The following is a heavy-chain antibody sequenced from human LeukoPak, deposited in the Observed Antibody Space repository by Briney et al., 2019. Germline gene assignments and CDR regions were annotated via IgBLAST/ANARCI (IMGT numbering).Heavy chain of an antibody. CDR2: ISGSGGSI. J-gene: IGHJ4*02. Sequence: LSCAASGFTFSDYYMSWIRQAPGKGLEWVSAISGSGGSIYYADSVKGRFTISRDNSKNTLYLQMNSLRAEDTAVYYCAKGAHYYDSSGYFDYWGQGTLVTVSS. V-gene: IGHV3-23*01. CDR3: AKGAHYYDSSGYFDY. D-gene: IGHD3-22*01. CDR1: GFTFSDYY.